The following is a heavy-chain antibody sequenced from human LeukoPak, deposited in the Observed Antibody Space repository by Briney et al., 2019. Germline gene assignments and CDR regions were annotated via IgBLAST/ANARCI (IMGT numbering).Heavy chain of an antibody. Sequence: GGSLRLSCAASGFTFSSYGMHWVRQAPGKGLEWVAVIWYDGSNKHYADSVKGRFTISRDNSKKTLFLQMNSLRAEDTAVYYCARPGGIWGQGTMVTVSS. D-gene: IGHD1-14*01. V-gene: IGHV3-33*01. J-gene: IGHJ3*02. CDR2: IWYDGSNK. CDR1: GFTFSSYG. CDR3: ARPGGI.